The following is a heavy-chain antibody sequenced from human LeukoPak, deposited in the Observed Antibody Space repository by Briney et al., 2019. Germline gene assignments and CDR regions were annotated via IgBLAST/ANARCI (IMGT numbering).Heavy chain of an antibody. CDR2: IYYSGST. CDR3: ARRNRITIFGVAQWDAFDI. CDR1: GGSISSSSYY. D-gene: IGHD3-3*01. V-gene: IGHV4-39*01. Sequence: SETLSLTCTVSGGSISSSSYYWGWIRQPPGKGLEWIGSIYYSGSTYYNPSLKSRVTISVDTSKNQFSLKLSSVTAADTAVYYCARRNRITIFGVAQWDAFDIWGQGTMVTVSS. J-gene: IGHJ3*02.